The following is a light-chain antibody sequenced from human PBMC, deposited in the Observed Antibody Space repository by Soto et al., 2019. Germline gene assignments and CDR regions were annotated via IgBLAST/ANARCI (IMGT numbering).Light chain of an antibody. CDR2: VNSDGTH. V-gene: IGLV4-69*01. CDR3: QTWVTGSFVV. J-gene: IGLJ2*01. Sequence: QLVLTQSPSASASLGASVKLTCTLSGGHSTYAIAWQQQQPGKGPRYLMRVNSDGTHTKGDGIPDRFSGSSSGTERYLTISSLQSEDEADYYCQTWVTGSFVVFGGGTQLTVL. CDR1: GGHSTYA.